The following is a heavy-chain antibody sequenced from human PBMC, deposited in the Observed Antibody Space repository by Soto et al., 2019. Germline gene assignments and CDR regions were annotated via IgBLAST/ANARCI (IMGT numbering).Heavy chain of an antibody. CDR3: ARHQGSVVVAATFFDY. CDR2: IYYSGST. CDR1: GGSISSSSYY. V-gene: IGHV4-39*01. D-gene: IGHD2-15*01. J-gene: IGHJ4*02. Sequence: QLQLQESGPGLVKPSETLSLTCTVSGGSISSSSYYWGWIRQPPGKGLEWIGSIYYSGSTYYNPSLKSRVTISVDTSKNQFSLKLSSVTAADTAVYYCARHQGSVVVAATFFDYWGQGTLVTVSS.